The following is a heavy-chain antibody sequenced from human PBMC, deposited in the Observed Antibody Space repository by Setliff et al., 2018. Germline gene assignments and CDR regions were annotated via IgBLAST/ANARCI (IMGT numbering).Heavy chain of an antibody. CDR3: ARDVGGEGYFDS. J-gene: IGHJ4*02. Sequence: SETLSLTCAAYGGTFSDYYWTWIRQPPGKGLEWVGEINHRGSTTYNPSLKSRVTMSVDTSKNQFSLKLSAVTAADTAVYYCARDVGGEGYFDSWGQGTLVTVSS. V-gene: IGHV4-34*01. CDR2: INHRGST. D-gene: IGHD3-10*01. CDR1: GGTFSDYY.